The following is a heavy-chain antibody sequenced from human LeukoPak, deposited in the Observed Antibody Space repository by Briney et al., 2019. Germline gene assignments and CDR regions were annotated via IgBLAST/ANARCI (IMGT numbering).Heavy chain of an antibody. V-gene: IGHV3-48*03. J-gene: IGHJ6*04. D-gene: IGHD3-10*02. CDR1: GFTFSSYE. CDR2: ISSGGSTI. CDR3: AELGITMIGGV. Sequence: PGGSLRLSCAASGFTFSSYEMNWVRQAPGKGLEWVSYISSGGSTIYYADSVKGRFTISKDNAKNSLYLQMNSLRAEDTAVYYCAELGITMIGGVWGKGTTVTISS.